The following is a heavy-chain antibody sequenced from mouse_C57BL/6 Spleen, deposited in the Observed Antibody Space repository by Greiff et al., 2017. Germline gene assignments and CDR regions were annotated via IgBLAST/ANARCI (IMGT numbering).Heavy chain of an antibody. CDR3: ARDDYGRSYGY. CDR1: GYAFSSYW. V-gene: IGHV1-80*01. J-gene: IGHJ2*01. D-gene: IGHD1-1*01. Sequence: QVQLQQSGAELVKPGASVKISCKASGYAFSSYWMNWVKQRPGKGLEWIGQIFPGDGDTNYNGKFKGKATLTAAKSSSAAYMQLSILTAEDSAVYFCARDDYGRSYGYWGKGTTLTVSS. CDR2: IFPGDGDT.